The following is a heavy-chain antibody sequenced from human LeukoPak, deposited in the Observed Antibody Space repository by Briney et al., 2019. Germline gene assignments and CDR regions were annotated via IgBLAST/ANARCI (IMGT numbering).Heavy chain of an antibody. CDR3: ARQTGSRLFILP. D-gene: IGHD3/OR15-3a*01. CDR2: IYYSGNT. V-gene: IGHV4-39*01. CDR1: GGYISSSSYY. Sequence: SETQSLTCTVSGGYISSSSYYWGWIRQPPGKGLEWIGSIYYSGNTYYNASLKSQVSISIDTSKNQFSLRLTSVTAADTAVYYCARQTGSRLFILPGGQGTLVTVSS. J-gene: IGHJ4*02.